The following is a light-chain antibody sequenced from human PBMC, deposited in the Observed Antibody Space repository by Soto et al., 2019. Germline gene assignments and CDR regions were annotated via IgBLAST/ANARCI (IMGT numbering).Light chain of an antibody. CDR2: DAS. CDR3: QPYDNLPLT. Sequence: DIQMTQSPSSLSASVGDRVTITCQASQDISNYLNWYQQKPGKAPKLLIYDASNLETGVPSRFSGSGSCTDFTFTISSLQPEDIATYYCQPYDNLPLTFGGGTKVEIK. CDR1: QDISNY. V-gene: IGKV1-33*01. J-gene: IGKJ4*01.